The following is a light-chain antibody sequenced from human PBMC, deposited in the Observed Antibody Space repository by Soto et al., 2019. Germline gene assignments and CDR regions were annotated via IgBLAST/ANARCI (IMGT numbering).Light chain of an antibody. CDR3: HQYDSWT. CDR1: QSVSSSY. CDR2: GAS. V-gene: IGKV3-20*01. Sequence: EIVLTQSPGTLSLSPGERDTLSCRASQSVSSSYLAWYQQKPGQAPRLLIYGASSRATGIPDRFSGSGSGTDFTLTISRLEPEDFAVYYCHQYDSWTFGQGTKVDIK. J-gene: IGKJ1*01.